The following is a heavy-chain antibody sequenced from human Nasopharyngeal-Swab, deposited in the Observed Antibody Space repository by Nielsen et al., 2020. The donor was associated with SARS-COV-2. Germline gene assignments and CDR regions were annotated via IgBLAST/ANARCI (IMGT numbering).Heavy chain of an antibody. D-gene: IGHD4-17*01. CDR1: GGSISTYY. CDR3: ASLRDYANYYMDV. V-gene: IGHV4-59*08. Sequence: SETLSLTCTVFGGSISTYYWSWIRQAPGKGLEWIGYIYYSGSTNYNPSLKSRVTISVDTSKNQFSLKLSSVTAADTAVYYCASLRDYANYYMDVWGKGTTVTVSS. CDR2: IYYSGST. J-gene: IGHJ6*03.